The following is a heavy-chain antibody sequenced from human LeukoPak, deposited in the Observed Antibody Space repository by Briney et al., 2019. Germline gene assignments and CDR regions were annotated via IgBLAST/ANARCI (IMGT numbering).Heavy chain of an antibody. V-gene: IGHV3-20*04. CDR3: ARNPPDSSSSHFYYYYMDV. Sequence: GGSLRLSCAASGFTFDDYGMTWVRQAPGKGLEWVSGINSNGGSTTYADSVKGRFTISRDNAKNSLYLQMNSLRAEDTAFYYCARNPPDSSSSHFYYYYMDVWGKGTTVTVSS. D-gene: IGHD6-6*01. CDR2: INSNGGST. CDR1: GFTFDDYG. J-gene: IGHJ6*03.